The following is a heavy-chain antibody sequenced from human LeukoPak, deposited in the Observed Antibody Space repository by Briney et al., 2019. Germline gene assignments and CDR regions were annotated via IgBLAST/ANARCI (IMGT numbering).Heavy chain of an antibody. CDR1: GGSFSSYY. CDR2: LYYSGST. CDR3: AREVSSTAIINY. J-gene: IGHJ4*02. D-gene: IGHD5-18*01. V-gene: IGHV4-39*02. Sequence: SETLSLTCAVFGGSFSSYYWGWIRQPPGKGLEWIGSLYYSGSTYYNPSLKSRVTISVDTSKNQFSLKLSSVTAADTAVYYCAREVSSTAIINYWGQGTLVTVSS.